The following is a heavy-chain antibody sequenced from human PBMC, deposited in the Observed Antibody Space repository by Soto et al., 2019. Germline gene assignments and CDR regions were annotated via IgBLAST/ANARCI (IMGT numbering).Heavy chain of an antibody. CDR3: ARDPGSSYGPPDY. CDR1: GFTFSSYS. Sequence: GSLRLSCAASGFTFSSYSMNWVRQAPGKGLEWVSSISSSSTIYYADSVKGRFTISRDNSKNSLYLQMNSLRDEDTAVYYCARDPGSSYGPPDYWGQGTLVTVSS. V-gene: IGHV3-48*02. J-gene: IGHJ4*02. D-gene: IGHD5-18*01. CDR2: ISSSSTI.